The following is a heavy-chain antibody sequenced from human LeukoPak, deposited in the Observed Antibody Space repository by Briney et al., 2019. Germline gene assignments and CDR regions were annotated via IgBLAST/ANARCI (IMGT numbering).Heavy chain of an antibody. CDR1: GFTFSSYA. Sequence: GGSLRLSCAASGFTFSSYAMHWVRQAPGKGLEWVAVISYDGSNKYYADSVKGRFTISRDNSKNTLYLQMNSLRAEDTAVYYCARAPGGYSYGYSLDYWGQGTLVTVSS. J-gene: IGHJ4*02. CDR3: ARAPGGYSYGYSLDY. CDR2: ISYDGSNK. D-gene: IGHD5-18*01. V-gene: IGHV3-30*04.